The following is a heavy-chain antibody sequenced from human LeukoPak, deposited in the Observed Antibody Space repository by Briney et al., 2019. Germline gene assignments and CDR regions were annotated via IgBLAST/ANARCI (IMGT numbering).Heavy chain of an antibody. D-gene: IGHD4-17*01. CDR3: AGELFSYGDGPALDY. Sequence: SETLSLTCTVSGGSISSYYWSWIRQPAGKGLEWIGRIYTSGSTNYNPSLKSRVTMSVDTSKNQFSLKLSSVTAADTAVYYCAGELFSYGDGPALDYWGQGTLVTVSS. CDR2: IYTSGST. J-gene: IGHJ4*02. V-gene: IGHV4-4*07. CDR1: GGSISSYY.